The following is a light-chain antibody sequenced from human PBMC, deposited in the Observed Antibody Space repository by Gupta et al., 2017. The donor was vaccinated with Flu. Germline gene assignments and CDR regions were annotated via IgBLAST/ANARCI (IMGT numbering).Light chain of an antibody. CDR1: QKIGYC. Sequence: AFCMYSYLGDRVTITCRGSQKIGYCLDCFQQKPGKSPKLMIYGASRLYTGVPSRFSGSGNGTDFTLTISRRQPEDFAIYYCQHRDSCPFSFGHGTKVDIK. CDR2: GAS. CDR3: QHRDSCPFS. V-gene: IGKV1-39*01. J-gene: IGKJ3*01.